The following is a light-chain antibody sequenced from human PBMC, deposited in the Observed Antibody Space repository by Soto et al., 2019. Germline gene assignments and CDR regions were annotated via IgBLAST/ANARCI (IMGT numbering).Light chain of an antibody. CDR2: EVT. CDR3: CSYAGATTFEV. Sequence: QSALTQPASVSGSPGQPITISCTGTSSDVCDYNLVSWYQQHPGKAPKLIIYEVTKRPSGVSNRFSASKSGNTASLTISGLQAEDEADYYCCSYAGATTFEVFGGGTKLTVL. V-gene: IGLV2-23*02. J-gene: IGLJ2*01. CDR1: SSDVCDYNL.